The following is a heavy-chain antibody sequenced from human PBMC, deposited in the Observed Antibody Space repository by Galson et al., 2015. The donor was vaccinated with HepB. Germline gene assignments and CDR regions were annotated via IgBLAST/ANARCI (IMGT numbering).Heavy chain of an antibody. D-gene: IGHD1-26*01. J-gene: IGHJ4*02. Sequence: SLRLSCAASGFTFSSYAMSWVRQAPGKGLEWVSAISGSGGSTYYADSVKGRFTISRDNSKNTLYLQMNSLRAEDTAVYYCAKSIARGWELRAYYFDYWGQGTLVTVSS. V-gene: IGHV3-23*01. CDR2: ISGSGGST. CDR1: GFTFSSYA. CDR3: AKSIARGWELRAYYFDY.